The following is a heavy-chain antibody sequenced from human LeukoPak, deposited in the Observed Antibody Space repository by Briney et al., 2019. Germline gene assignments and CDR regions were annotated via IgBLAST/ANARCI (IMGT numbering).Heavy chain of an antibody. D-gene: IGHD3-22*01. CDR2: MHHSGST. CDR3: ARDPGAYYDSSGYLNWFDP. V-gene: IGHV4-39*06. CDR1: GGSITTRSYY. Sequence: SETLSLTCTVSGGSITTRSYYWGWIRQPPGKGLEWIGSMHHSGSTYYNPSLKSRFTTSVDTSKNQFPLKLSSVTAADTAVYYCARDPGAYYDSSGYLNWFDPWGQGTLVTVSS. J-gene: IGHJ5*02.